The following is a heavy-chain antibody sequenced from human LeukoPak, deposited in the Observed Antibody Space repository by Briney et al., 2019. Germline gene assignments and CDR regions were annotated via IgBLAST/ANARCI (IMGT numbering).Heavy chain of an antibody. D-gene: IGHD6-19*01. V-gene: IGHV3-30*18. CDR1: GFPFSSYG. Sequence: GMSLRLSCAASGFPFSSYGVPWVRQAPGKGVEWVAAISYDGNNKFYADSVKGRVTISRDNAKHSLYLQMNSLTAEDPALYYCPNDTPSIAVAGTPLVHYWGQGTLVTVSS. J-gene: IGHJ4*02. CDR2: ISYDGNNK. CDR3: PNDTPSIAVAGTPLVHY.